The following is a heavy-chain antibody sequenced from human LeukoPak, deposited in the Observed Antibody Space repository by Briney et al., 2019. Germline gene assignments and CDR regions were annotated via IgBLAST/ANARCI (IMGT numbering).Heavy chain of an antibody. CDR2: IHSNGYT. D-gene: IGHD1-26*01. Sequence: KPSETLSLTCTVSGGSISGYYWTWIRQPPGQGLEWIAYIHSNGYTNYNPSLRSRVTISVDSSKNQFSLTVTPVTAADTAIYYCAQRQGPMSGTYDYFDPWGQGALVTVSS. CDR1: GGSISGYY. V-gene: IGHV4-4*09. CDR3: AQRQGPMSGTYDYFDP. J-gene: IGHJ5*02.